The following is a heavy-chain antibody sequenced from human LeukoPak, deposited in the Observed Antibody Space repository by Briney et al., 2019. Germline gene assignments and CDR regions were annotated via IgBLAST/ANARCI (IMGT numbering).Heavy chain of an antibody. V-gene: IGHV4-59*01. Sequence: PSETLSLTCTVSGGSIRSYYWNWIRQPPGKGLEWIGYMYNSGSTNYNPSLKSRVTISVDTSKNQFSLKLSSVTAADTAVYYCARGTLRYFDYWGQGTLVTVSS. D-gene: IGHD3-9*01. J-gene: IGHJ4*02. CDR2: MYNSGST. CDR1: GGSIRSYY. CDR3: ARGTLRYFDY.